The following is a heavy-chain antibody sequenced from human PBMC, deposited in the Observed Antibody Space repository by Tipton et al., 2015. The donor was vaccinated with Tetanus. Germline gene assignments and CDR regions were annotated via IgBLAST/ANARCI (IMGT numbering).Heavy chain of an antibody. D-gene: IGHD3-22*01. CDR2: IDPNSGGT. Sequence: QLVQSGAEVKKPGASVKVSCKASGYTFSGYYMYWVRQAPGQGLEWVGWIDPNSGGTVYAPRFQGRVTMTRDTSISTAYMELSSLRSDDTALYYCARDRGNYIYYGMDVWAQGPRSPSP. V-gene: IGHV1-2*02. CDR3: ARDRGNYIYYGMDV. CDR1: GYTFSGYY. J-gene: IGHJ6*02.